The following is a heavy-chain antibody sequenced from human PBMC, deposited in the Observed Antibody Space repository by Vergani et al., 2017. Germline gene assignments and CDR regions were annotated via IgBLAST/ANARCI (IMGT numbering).Heavy chain of an antibody. D-gene: IGHD1-14*01. Sequence: EVQLVESGGGLVQPGGSLRLSCASSGFSFSSYWMSWVRQAPGQGMEWVANITQVGSEQYYVVSGKGRFTISRDNTKNSLYLQMNSLRAENTAVYYCARNLRLLYNRFYPWGQGTLVTVSS. J-gene: IGHJ5*02. CDR3: ARNLRLLYNRFYP. CDR2: ITQVGSEQ. V-gene: IGHV3-7*01. CDR1: GFSFSSYW.